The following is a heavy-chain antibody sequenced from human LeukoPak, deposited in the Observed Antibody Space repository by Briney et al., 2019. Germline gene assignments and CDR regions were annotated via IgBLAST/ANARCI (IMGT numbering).Heavy chain of an antibody. CDR3: ARDDYGGIDY. CDR2: ISWNSGSI. V-gene: IGHV3-9*01. J-gene: IGHJ4*02. D-gene: IGHD4-17*01. CDR1: GFTFDDYA. Sequence: PGRSLRLSCAASGFTFDDYAMHWVRQAPGKGLEWVSGISWNSGSIGYADSVKGRFTISRDNAKNSLYLQMNSLRAEDTAVYYCARDDYGGIDYWGQGTLVTVSS.